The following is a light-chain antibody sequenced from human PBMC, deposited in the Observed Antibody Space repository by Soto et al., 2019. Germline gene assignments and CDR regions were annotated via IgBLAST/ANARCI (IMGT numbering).Light chain of an antibody. Sequence: QSALTQPPSPSGTPGQRVTISCSGRSSNIGSNTVNWYQQLPGTAPKLLIYSNNQRPSGVPDRFSGSKSGTSASLAISGLQSEDEADYYCAAWDDSLNGYVLGTGTKVTVL. V-gene: IGLV1-44*01. J-gene: IGLJ1*01. CDR1: SSNIGSNT. CDR3: AAWDDSLNGYV. CDR2: SNN.